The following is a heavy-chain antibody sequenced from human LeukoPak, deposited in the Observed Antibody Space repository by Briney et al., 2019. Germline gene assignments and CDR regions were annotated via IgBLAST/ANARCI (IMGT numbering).Heavy chain of an antibody. D-gene: IGHD4-11*01. CDR3: AKDAQRGFDYSNSLEY. CDR2: IWSDGSNK. V-gene: IGHV3-33*06. Sequence: GGSLRLSCAASGFTFSHYGMHWVRQAPGRGLEWVAVIWSDGSNKFYADSVKGRFTISRDNSQNTVNLHMNILRAEDTAVYYCAKDAQRGFDYSNSLEYWGQGTLVTVSS. CDR1: GFTFSHYG. J-gene: IGHJ4*02.